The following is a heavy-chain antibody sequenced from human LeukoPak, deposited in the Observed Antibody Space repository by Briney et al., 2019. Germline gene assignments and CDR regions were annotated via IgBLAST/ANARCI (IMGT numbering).Heavy chain of an antibody. Sequence: GASVKVSCKASGGTLSSYAISWVRQAPGQGLEWMGRIIPILGIANYAQKFQGRVTITADKSTSTAYMELSSLRSEDTAVYYCARSYYDSSGYYFDWGQGTLVTVSS. V-gene: IGHV1-69*04. CDR2: IIPILGIA. CDR1: GGTLSSYA. D-gene: IGHD3-22*01. J-gene: IGHJ4*02. CDR3: ARSYYDSSGYYFD.